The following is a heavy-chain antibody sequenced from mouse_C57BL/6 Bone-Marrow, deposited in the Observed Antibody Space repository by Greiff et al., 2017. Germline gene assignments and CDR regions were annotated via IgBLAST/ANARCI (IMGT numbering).Heavy chain of an antibody. CDR2: ISDGGSYT. Sequence: ELKLVEPGGGLVKPGGSLKLSCAASGFTFSSYAMSWVRQTPEKRLEWVATISDGGSYTCYADNVKGRFTISRDNAKNNRYLQLSHLKSEDTAMYYCARERGDYWCQGTTLTVSS. J-gene: IGHJ2*01. CDR1: GFTFSSYA. V-gene: IGHV5-4*01. CDR3: ARERGDY.